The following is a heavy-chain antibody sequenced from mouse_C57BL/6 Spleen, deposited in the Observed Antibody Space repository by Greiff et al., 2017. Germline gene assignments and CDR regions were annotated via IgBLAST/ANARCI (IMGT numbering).Heavy chain of an antibody. CDR1: GFTFSDYG. CDR3: ATGSMDAMDY. V-gene: IGHV5-17*01. CDR2: LSSGSSTI. Sequence: EVKLMESGGGLVKPGGSLKLSCAASGFTFSDYGMHWVRQAPEKGLEWVAYLSSGSSTIYYADTVKGRFTISRDNAKNTLFLQMTSLRSEDTAMXYCATGSMDAMDYWGQGTSVTVSS. D-gene: IGHD1-1*01. J-gene: IGHJ4*01.